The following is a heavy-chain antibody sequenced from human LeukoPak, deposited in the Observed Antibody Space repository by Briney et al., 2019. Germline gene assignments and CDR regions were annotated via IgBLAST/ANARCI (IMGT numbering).Heavy chain of an antibody. Sequence: SETLSLTCAVSGGSISSGGYSWSWIRQPPGKGLEWIGYTYHSGSTYYNPSLKSRVTISVDRSKNQFSLKLSSVTAADTAVYYCARGHFDWLFYFDYWGQGTLVTVSS. D-gene: IGHD3-9*01. CDR3: ARGHFDWLFYFDY. J-gene: IGHJ4*02. CDR1: GGSISSGGYS. V-gene: IGHV4-30-2*01. CDR2: TYHSGST.